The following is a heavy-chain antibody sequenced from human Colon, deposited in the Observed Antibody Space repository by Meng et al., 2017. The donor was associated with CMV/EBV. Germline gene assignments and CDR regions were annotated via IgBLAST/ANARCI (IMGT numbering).Heavy chain of an antibody. V-gene: IGHV3-23*03. D-gene: IGHD6-13*01. Sequence: GGSLRLSCAASGFTFSSYAMSWVRQAPGKGLEWVSVIYSGGSSTYYADSVKGRFTISRDNSKNTLYLQMNSLRAEDTAVYYCAKDKERAAAGRDYYYYGMDVWGQGTTVTVSS. J-gene: IGHJ6*02. CDR1: GFTFSSYA. CDR2: IYSGGSST. CDR3: AKDKERAAAGRDYYYYGMDV.